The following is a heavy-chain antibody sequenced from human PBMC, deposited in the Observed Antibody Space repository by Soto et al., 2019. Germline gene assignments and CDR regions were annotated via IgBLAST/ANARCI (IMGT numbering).Heavy chain of an antibody. V-gene: IGHV3-23*01. J-gene: IGHJ4*02. CDR3: AKGPEGGFGELLSSFDY. D-gene: IGHD3-10*01. CDR2: ISGSGGST. CDR1: GVTFSSYA. Sequence: QPGGSLRLSCAASGVTFSSYAMSWVRQAPGKGLEWVSAISGSGGSTYYADSVKGRFTISRDNSKNTLYLQMNSLRAEDTAVYYCAKGPEGGFGELLSSFDYWGQGTLVTVSS.